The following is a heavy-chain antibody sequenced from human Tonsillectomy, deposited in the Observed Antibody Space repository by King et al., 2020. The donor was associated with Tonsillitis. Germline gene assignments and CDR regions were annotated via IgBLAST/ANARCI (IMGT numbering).Heavy chain of an antibody. CDR1: GFTFSSYG. J-gene: IGHJ4*02. V-gene: IGHV3-30*02. Sequence: VQLVESGGGVVQPGGSLRLSCAASGFTFSSYGMHWVRQAPGKGLEWVAFIRYDGSNKYYADSVKGRFTISRDNSKNTLYLQMNSLRAEDTAVYYCANSMFEGGSYYYFDYWGQGTLVTVSS. CDR3: ANSMFEGGSYYYFDY. D-gene: IGHD1-26*01. CDR2: IRYDGSNK.